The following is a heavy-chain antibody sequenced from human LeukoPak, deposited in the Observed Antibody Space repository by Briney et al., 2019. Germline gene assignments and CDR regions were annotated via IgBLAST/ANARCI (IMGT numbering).Heavy chain of an antibody. D-gene: IGHD3-22*01. CDR3: ARDHYYDSSGYGGWFDP. V-gene: IGHV4-39*07. CDR2: IYYSGST. Sequence: PSETLSLTCTVSGGSISSSSYYWGWIRQPPGKGLEWIGSIYYSGSTYYNPSLKSRVTISVDTSKNQFSLKLSSVTAADTAVYYCARDHYYDSSGYGGWFDPWGQGTLVTVPS. J-gene: IGHJ5*02. CDR1: GGSISSSSYY.